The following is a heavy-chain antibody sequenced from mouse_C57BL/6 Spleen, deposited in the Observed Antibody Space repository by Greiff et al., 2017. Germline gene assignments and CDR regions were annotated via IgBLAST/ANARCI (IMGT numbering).Heavy chain of an antibody. CDR1: GYTFTSYW. V-gene: IGHV1-72*01. D-gene: IGHD2-1*01. J-gene: IGHJ4*01. CDR3: ARGSPIYYGNYGYAMDY. CDR2: IDPNSGGT. Sequence: VQLQQPGAELVKPGASVKLSCKASGYTFTSYWMHWVKQRPGRGLEWIGRIDPNSGGTKYNEKFKSKATLTVDKPSSTAYMQLSSLTSEDSAVYYCARGSPIYYGNYGYAMDYWGQGTSVTVSS.